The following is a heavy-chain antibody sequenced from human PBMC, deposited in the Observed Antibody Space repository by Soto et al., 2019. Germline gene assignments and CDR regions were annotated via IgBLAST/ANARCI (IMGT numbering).Heavy chain of an antibody. CDR2: IHYSGST. CDR3: ARHGNDYGDYAIDY. J-gene: IGHJ4*02. D-gene: IGHD4-17*01. V-gene: IGHV4-39*01. CDR1: GGSISSSSHY. Sequence: QLQLQESGPGLVKPSETLSLTCTVSGGSISSSSHYWGWIRQPPGKGLEWIGSIHYSGSTYYNPSLKGRVTISVDTSKNQFSLKLSSVTAADTAVYYCARHGNDYGDYAIDYWGQGTLVTVSS.